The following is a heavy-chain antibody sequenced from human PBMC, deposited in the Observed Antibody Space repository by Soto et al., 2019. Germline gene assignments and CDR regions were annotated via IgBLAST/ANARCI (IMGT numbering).Heavy chain of an antibody. CDR3: AKDGGFSSSPSYFHY. Sequence: EVQLVESGGGLIQPGGSLRLSCAASGFTVSSNYMSWVRQAPGKGLEWVSVIYSGGSTYYADSVKGRFTISRDNSKNTLYLQLDSLRADDTAVYYCAKDGGFSSSPSYFHYWGQGTLVTVSS. J-gene: IGHJ4*02. CDR2: IYSGGST. CDR1: GFTVSSNY. D-gene: IGHD6-6*01. V-gene: IGHV3-53*01.